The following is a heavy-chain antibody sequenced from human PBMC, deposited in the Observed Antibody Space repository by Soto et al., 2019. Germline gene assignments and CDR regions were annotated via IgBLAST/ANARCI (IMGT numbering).Heavy chain of an antibody. V-gene: IGHV1-8*01. CDR1: GYTFTSYD. Sequence: ASVKVSCKASGYTFTSYDINWVRQATGQGLEWMGWMNPNSGNTGYAQKFQGRVTMTRNTSISTAYMELSSLRSEDTAVYYCARRQAKYYDFWSGSLAAYHYYGMDVWGQGTTVTVSS. CDR2: MNPNSGNT. J-gene: IGHJ6*02. CDR3: ARRQAKYYDFWSGSLAAYHYYGMDV. D-gene: IGHD3-3*01.